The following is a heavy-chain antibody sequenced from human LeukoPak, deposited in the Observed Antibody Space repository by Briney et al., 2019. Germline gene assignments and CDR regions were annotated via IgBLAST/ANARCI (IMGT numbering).Heavy chain of an antibody. V-gene: IGHV3-30*19. J-gene: IGHJ4*02. Sequence: PGGSLRLSCAASGFTFSTYGMHWVRQAPGKGLEWVASIDYGGSYKYYADSAKGRFTISRDNSRNTLYLQMNSLRVEDTAVYYCARTILPALDYWGQGTLVTVSS. CDR3: ARTILPALDY. CDR2: IDYGGSYK. D-gene: IGHD2-2*01. CDR1: GFTFSTYG.